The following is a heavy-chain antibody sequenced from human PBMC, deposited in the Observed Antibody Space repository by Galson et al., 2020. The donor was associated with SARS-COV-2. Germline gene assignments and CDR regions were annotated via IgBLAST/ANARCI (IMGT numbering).Heavy chain of an antibody. CDR1: GFSFSNYW. CDR3: ARGSIYYDFWSGRAEYFQH. CDR2: IKQDGSEK. J-gene: IGHJ1*01. Sequence: GGSLRLSCRGSGFSFSNYWMNWVRQAPGQGLEWVANIKQDGSEKFYVESVKGRFTVSRDNTQNSLYLQMNNLRVEDTAVYFCARGSIYYDFWSGRAEYFQHWGQGTLVTLSS. D-gene: IGHD3-3*01. V-gene: IGHV3-7*01.